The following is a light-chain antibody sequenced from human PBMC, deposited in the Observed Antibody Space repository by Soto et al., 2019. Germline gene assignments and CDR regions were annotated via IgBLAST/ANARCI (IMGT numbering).Light chain of an antibody. J-gene: IGLJ1*01. CDR2: DVS. V-gene: IGLV2-14*01. CDR3: SSYTSSSTLYV. CDR1: SSDVGGYNY. Sequence: SALTPPASVSGAPGQWITIYCTGTSSDVGGYNYVSWYQQHPGKAPKLMIYDVSNRPSGVSNRFSGSKSGNTASLTVSGLQAEDEADYYCSSYTSSSTLYVFGTGTQLTVL.